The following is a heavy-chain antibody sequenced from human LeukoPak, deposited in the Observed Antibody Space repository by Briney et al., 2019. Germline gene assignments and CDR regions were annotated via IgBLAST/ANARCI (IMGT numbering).Heavy chain of an antibody. Sequence: ASVKVSCKASGYTFTSYYMHWVRQAPGQGLEWMGWINPNSGGTNYAQKFQGRVTMTRDTSISTAYMELSRLRSDDTAVYYCARGTGGTMNIHDYWGQGTLVTVSS. D-gene: IGHD2-8*02. J-gene: IGHJ4*02. CDR3: ARGTGGTMNIHDY. CDR2: INPNSGGT. CDR1: GYTFTSYY. V-gene: IGHV1-2*02.